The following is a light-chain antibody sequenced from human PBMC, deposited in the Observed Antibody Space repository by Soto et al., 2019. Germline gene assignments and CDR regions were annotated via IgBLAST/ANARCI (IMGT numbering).Light chain of an antibody. V-gene: IGKV1-39*01. CDR2: AAA. J-gene: IGKJ1*01. Sequence: MTQSPATLSASVGDRVTITCRASQSITTYLNWYQQTSGEAPKLLIYAAARLQTGVPSRFSGSGSGTDFTLTISSLQPEDFATYYCQQAYGAPPTFGQGTKVEIK. CDR3: QQAYGAPPT. CDR1: QSITTY.